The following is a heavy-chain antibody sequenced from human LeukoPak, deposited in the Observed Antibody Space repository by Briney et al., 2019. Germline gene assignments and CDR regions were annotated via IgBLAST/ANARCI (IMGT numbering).Heavy chain of an antibody. CDR3: AELGITMIGGV. D-gene: IGHD3-10*02. J-gene: IGHJ6*04. V-gene: IGHV3-48*04. CDR2: ISSSGSTI. CDR1: GFTFSSYG. Sequence: GGSLRLSCAASGFTFSSYGMHWVRQAPGKWLEWVSYISSSGSTIYYADSVKGRFTISRDNAKNSLYLQMNSLRAEDTAVYYCAELGITMIGGVWGKGTTVTIFS.